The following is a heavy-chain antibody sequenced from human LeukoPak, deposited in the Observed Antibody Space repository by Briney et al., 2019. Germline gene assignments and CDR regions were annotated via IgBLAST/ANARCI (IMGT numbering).Heavy chain of an antibody. J-gene: IGHJ4*02. D-gene: IGHD5-24*01. CDR1: GFTLNNYA. CDR3: AREQRTFDY. Sequence: GGSLRLSCAASGFTLNNYAMSWVRQAPGKGLEWVANIKPDGGEQYYVDSVKGRFTISRDNADNSLYLQLSSLRAEDTAVYYCAREQRTFDYWGQGILVTVSS. V-gene: IGHV3-7*03. CDR2: IKPDGGEQ.